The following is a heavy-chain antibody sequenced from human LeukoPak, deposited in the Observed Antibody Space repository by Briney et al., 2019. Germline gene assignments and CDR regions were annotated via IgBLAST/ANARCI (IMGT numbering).Heavy chain of an antibody. CDR1: GGTFSSYA. CDR3: ARGVVASTFYYYMDV. D-gene: IGHD2-15*01. V-gene: IGHV1-69*13. CDR2: IIPIFGTA. J-gene: IGHJ6*03. Sequence: VASVKVSCKASGGTFSSYAISWVRQAPGQGLEWMGGIIPIFGTANYAQKFQGRVTITADESTSTAYMELSSLRSEDTAVYYCARGVVASTFYYYMDVWGKGTTVTVSS.